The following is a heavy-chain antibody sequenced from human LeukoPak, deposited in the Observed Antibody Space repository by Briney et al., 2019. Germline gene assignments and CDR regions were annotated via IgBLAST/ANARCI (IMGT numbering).Heavy chain of an antibody. CDR1: GVTFSSYG. D-gene: IGHD5-18*01. CDR3: ARAMDTAIGDLLYYYYYMDV. Sequence: GGSLRLSCAVSGVTFSSYGMHWVRQAPAKGLEWAAFIRYDGSNKYYADSVKGRFTLSRDNSKNTLYLQMDSLRVEDTAVYYCARAMDTAIGDLLYYYYYMDVWGKGTTVTVSS. CDR2: IRYDGSNK. J-gene: IGHJ6*03. V-gene: IGHV3-30*02.